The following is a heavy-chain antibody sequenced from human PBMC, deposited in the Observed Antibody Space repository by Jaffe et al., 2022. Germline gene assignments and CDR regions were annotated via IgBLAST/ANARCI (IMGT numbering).Heavy chain of an antibody. Sequence: EVQLVESGGGLVQPGRSLRLSCAASGFTFDDYAMHWVRQAPGKGLEWVSGISWNSGSIGYADSVKGRFTISRDNAKNSLYLQMNSLRAEDTALYYCAKDTVAVAELIDYWGQGTLVTVSS. V-gene: IGHV3-9*01. J-gene: IGHJ4*02. D-gene: IGHD6-19*01. CDR1: GFTFDDYA. CDR2: ISWNSGSI. CDR3: AKDTVAVAELIDY.